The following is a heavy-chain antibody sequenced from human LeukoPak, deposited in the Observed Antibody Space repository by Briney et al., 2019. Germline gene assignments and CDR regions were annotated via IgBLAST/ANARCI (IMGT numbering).Heavy chain of an antibody. CDR3: VKSGGYGLIDY. CDR1: GVSISGSGYY. Sequence: SESLSLTCAVSGVSISGSGYYLGWIRQPPGKGLEWIGNIYETGSTYYNASLQSRVTIAIDMSKNQISLRLTSVSAADTAMYYCVKSGGYGLIDYWGQGTLVTVSS. V-gene: IGHV4-39*01. J-gene: IGHJ4*02. CDR2: IYETGST. D-gene: IGHD6-19*01.